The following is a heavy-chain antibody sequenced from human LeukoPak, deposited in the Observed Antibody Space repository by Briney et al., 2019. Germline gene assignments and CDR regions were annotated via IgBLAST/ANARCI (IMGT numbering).Heavy chain of an antibody. D-gene: IGHD1-26*01. J-gene: IGHJ4*02. CDR2: IKQDGSEK. Sequence: GGSLRLSCAASGFTFSTHWMIWVRQAPGKGLEWVANIKQDGSEKYYVDSVKGRFIISRDNAKNSLYLQMNSLRGEDTAVYYCANALGAHYFDSWGQGTLVTVSS. CDR3: ANALGAHYFDS. CDR1: GFTFSTHW. V-gene: IGHV3-7*05.